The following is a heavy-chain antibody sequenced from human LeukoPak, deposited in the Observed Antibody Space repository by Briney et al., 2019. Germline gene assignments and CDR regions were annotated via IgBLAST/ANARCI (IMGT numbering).Heavy chain of an antibody. CDR3: ATGNYYDSSGGFDN. J-gene: IGHJ4*02. V-gene: IGHV4-59*01. D-gene: IGHD3-22*01. Sequence: SETLSLTCTVSGGSISSYYWSWIRQPPGKGLEWIGYIYYSGSTNYNPSLKSRVTISVDTSKNQFSLKLSSVTAADTAVYYCATGNYYDSSGGFDNWGQGTLVTVSS. CDR1: GGSISSYY. CDR2: IYYSGST.